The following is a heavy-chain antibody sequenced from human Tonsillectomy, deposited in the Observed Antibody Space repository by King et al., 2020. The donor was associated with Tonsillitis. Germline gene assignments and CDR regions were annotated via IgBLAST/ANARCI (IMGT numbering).Heavy chain of an antibody. CDR1: GFTFSSYG. Sequence: QLVQSGGGVVQPGRSLRLSCAASGFTFSSYGKHWVRQAPGKGVEWWAVISYDGSNKYYAEAVKGRFTISRENSKNKLYLQMNSLRAEDTAVYYCAKDSGYCTNGVCYTYWYFDLWGRGTLVTVSS. CDR3: AKDSGYCTNGVCYTYWYFDL. J-gene: IGHJ2*01. V-gene: IGHV3-30*18. CDR2: ISYDGSNK. D-gene: IGHD2-8*01.